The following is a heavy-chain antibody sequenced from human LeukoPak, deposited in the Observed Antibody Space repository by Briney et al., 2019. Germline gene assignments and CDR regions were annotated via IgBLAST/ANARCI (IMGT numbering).Heavy chain of an antibody. D-gene: IGHD1-14*01. J-gene: IGHJ4*02. CDR3: AKGQGHTGGGDFDY. CDR2: ISWNSGSI. V-gene: IGHV3-9*01. Sequence: GGSLRLSCAASGFTFDDYAMHWVRQAPGKGLEWVSGISWNSGSIGYADSVKGRFTISRDNAKNSLYLQMNSLRAEDTALYYCAKGQGHTGGGDFDYWGQGTLVTVSS. CDR1: GFTFDDYA.